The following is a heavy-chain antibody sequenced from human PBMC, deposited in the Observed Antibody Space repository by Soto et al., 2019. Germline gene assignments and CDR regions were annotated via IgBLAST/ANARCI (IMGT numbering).Heavy chain of an antibody. Sequence: EVQLLESGGGLVQPGGSLRLSCAASGFSFSNYAMSWVRQAPGKGLEWVSGISGGGGSSYYADSVKGRFTISRDNSKNALYLPRNSLRAEDTAVYYWAGSCGVDFRSVFCYWGQGTLVNVSS. CDR1: GFSFSNYA. J-gene: IGHJ4*02. D-gene: IGHD2-21*02. CDR2: ISGGGGSS. CDR3: AGSCGVDFRSVFCY. V-gene: IGHV3-23*01.